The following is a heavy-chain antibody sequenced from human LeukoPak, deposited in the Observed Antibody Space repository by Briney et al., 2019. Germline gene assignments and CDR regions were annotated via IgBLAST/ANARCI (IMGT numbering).Heavy chain of an antibody. CDR1: GFTFSSYG. CDR3: AKDAEWEPPGMGKRAYYYYYMDV. Sequence: GGSLRLSCAASGFTFSSYGMSWVRQAPGKGLEWVSAISGSGGSTYYADSVKGRFTISRDNSKNTLYLQMNSLRAEDPAVYYCAKDAEWEPPGMGKRAYYYYYMDVWGKGTTVTVSS. J-gene: IGHJ6*03. D-gene: IGHD1-26*01. V-gene: IGHV3-23*01. CDR2: ISGSGGST.